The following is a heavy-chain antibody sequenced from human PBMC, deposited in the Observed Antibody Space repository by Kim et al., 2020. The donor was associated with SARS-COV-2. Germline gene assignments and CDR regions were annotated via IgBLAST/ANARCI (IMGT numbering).Heavy chain of an antibody. J-gene: IGHJ4*02. CDR3: AKLSQRYHDYGEHYYFDY. CDR2: INHSGST. V-gene: IGHV4-34*01. D-gene: IGHD4-17*01. Sequence: SETLSLTCAVYGGSFSGYYWSWIRQPPGRGLEWIGEINHSGSTNYNPSLKSRLTISVDTSKNQFSLKLSSVTAADTAVYYCAKLSQRYHDYGEHYYFDYWGQGTLVTVSS. CDR1: GGSFSGYY.